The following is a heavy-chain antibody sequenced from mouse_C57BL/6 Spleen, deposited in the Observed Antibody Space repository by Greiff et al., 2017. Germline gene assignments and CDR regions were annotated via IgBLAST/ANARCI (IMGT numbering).Heavy chain of an antibody. CDR2: IWRGGST. V-gene: IGHV2-5*01. CDR1: GFSLTSYG. J-gene: IGHJ4*01. D-gene: IGHD2-1*01. CDR3: AKGGGGNYVGYYAMDY. Sequence: QVQLQQSGPGLVQPSQSLSITCTVSGFSLTSYGVHWVRQSPGKGLEWLGVIWRGGSTDYSAAFMSRLSITKDNSKSQVFFKMNSLQADDTAIYYCAKGGGGNYVGYYAMDYWGQGTSVTVSS.